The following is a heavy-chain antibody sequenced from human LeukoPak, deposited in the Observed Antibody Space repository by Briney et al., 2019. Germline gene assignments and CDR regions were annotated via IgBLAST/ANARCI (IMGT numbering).Heavy chain of an antibody. J-gene: IGHJ4*02. CDR2: IIPNLGTT. V-gene: IGHV1-69*08. CDR1: GYTFTGYY. D-gene: IGHD3-22*01. CDR3: ATTNDGGGYQWGDFFDF. Sequence: ASVKVSCKASGYTFTGYYMHWVRQAPGQGLEWMGRIIPNLGTTNRAQNFQDRVTLTADKSTNTAYMELTSLTSDDTAVYYCATTNDGGGYQWGDFFDFWGQGTLVTVSS.